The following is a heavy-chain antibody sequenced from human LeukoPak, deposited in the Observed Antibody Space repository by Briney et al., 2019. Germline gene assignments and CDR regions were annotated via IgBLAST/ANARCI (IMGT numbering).Heavy chain of an antibody. CDR2: ISYDGSNK. D-gene: IGHD3-10*01. CDR1: GFTFSNAW. V-gene: IGHV3-30*03. J-gene: IGHJ4*02. Sequence: TGGSLRLSCAASGFTFSNAWMSWVRQAPGKGLEWVAVISYDGSNKYYADSVKGRFTISRDNSKNTLYLQMNSLRAEDTAVYYCASQYYYGFDYWGQGTLVTVSS. CDR3: ASQYYYGFDY.